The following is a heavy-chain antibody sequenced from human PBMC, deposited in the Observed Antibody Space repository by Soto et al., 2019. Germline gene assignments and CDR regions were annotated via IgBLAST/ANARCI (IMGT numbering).Heavy chain of an antibody. CDR3: ARVNDFWIGYYSTNWFDP. V-gene: IGHV4-59*01. J-gene: IGHJ5*02. Sequence: SETLSLTCTVSGGSISSYYWSWIRQPPGKGLEWIGYIYYSGSTNYNPSLKSRVTISVDTSKNQFSLKLSSVTAADTAVYYCARVNDFWIGYYSTNWFDPWGQGTLVTVSS. CDR2: IYYSGST. CDR1: GGSISSYY. D-gene: IGHD3-3*01.